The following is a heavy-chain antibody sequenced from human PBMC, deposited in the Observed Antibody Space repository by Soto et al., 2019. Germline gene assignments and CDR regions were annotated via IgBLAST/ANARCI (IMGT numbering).Heavy chain of an antibody. Sequence: SGTLSLTCTVSGGSISIGGSYWSWLRQLPGKGLEWIGYIHYSGSTHYNPSLKSRLLMSVDTSKNQFSLKLSSVTAADTAVYYCARGLTTVTAYYYYGMDVWGQGTTVTVSS. CDR2: IHYSGST. V-gene: IGHV4-31*03. CDR3: ARGLTTVTAYYYYGMDV. J-gene: IGHJ6*02. D-gene: IGHD4-17*01. CDR1: GGSISIGGSY.